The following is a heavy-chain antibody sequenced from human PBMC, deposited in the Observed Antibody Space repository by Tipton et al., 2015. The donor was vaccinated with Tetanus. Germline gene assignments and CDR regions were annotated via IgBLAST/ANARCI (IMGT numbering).Heavy chain of an antibody. CDR2: IDPNSGGT. D-gene: IGHD3-22*01. CDR3: ARDRGDYIYYGRDV. Sequence: QVQLVQSGAEVKKPGASVKVSCKASGYTFTGYYIYWVRQAPGQGLEWMGWIDPNSGGTVYAQKFQGGVTMTRDTSISTAYMELRSLRSDDTAVYYCARDRGDYIYYGRDVWGPGTTVTAS. J-gene: IGHJ6*02. V-gene: IGHV1-2*02. CDR1: GYTFTGYY.